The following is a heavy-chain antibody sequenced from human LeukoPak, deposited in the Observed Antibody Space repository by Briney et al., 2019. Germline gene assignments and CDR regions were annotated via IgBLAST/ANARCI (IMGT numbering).Heavy chain of an antibody. J-gene: IGHJ4*02. V-gene: IGHV4-38-2*01. CDR2: MYHGGST. Sequence: SETLSLTCAVPGYSISSGYYWGWIRQPPGKGFEWIGSMYHGGSTDYNPSLKSRVTMSVDTSKNQSSLKLTSVTAADTAVYYCARSSAVAGTDYWGQGTLVTVSS. D-gene: IGHD6-19*01. CDR3: ARSSAVAGTDY. CDR1: GYSISSGYY.